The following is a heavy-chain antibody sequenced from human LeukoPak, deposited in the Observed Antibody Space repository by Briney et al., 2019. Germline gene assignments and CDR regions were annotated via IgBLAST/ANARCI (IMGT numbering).Heavy chain of an antibody. CDR2: IYYSGST. V-gene: IGHV4-59*12. D-gene: IGHD3-10*01. Sequence: SETPSLTRTVSGGSISSYYWSWIRQPPGKGLEWIGYIYYSGSTNYNPSLKSRVTISVDTSKNQFSLKLSSVTAADTAVYYCARGSNYYGSGSAYYYYMDVWGKGTTVTVSS. CDR3: ARGSNYYGSGSAYYYYMDV. J-gene: IGHJ6*03. CDR1: GGSISSYY.